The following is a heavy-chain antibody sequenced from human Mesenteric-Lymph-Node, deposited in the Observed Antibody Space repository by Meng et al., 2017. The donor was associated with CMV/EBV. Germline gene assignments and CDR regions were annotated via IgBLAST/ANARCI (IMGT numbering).Heavy chain of an antibody. Sequence: SGFTFSSYGMSWVRQAPGKGLEWVSAISGGGDTPYYADSVQGRFTIPRDNAKNTLYLQMNSLRAEDTAVYYCARDSSSWLLGLIFDYWGQGTLVTVSS. CDR2: ISGGGDTP. J-gene: IGHJ4*02. CDR3: ARDSSSWLLGLIFDY. CDR1: GFTFSSYG. V-gene: IGHV3-23*01. D-gene: IGHD6-13*01.